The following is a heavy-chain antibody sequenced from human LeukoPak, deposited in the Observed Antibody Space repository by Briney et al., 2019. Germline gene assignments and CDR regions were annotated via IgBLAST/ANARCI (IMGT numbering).Heavy chain of an antibody. Sequence: GGSLRLSCAASGFTFSSYSMNWVRQAPGKGLEWVSSISSSSSYIYYADSVKGRFTISRDNAKNSLYLQMNSLRAEDTAVYYCARPQSPCCSSTSCYEVYWGQGTLVTVSS. CDR3: ARPQSPCCSSTSCYEVY. J-gene: IGHJ4*02. CDR1: GFTFSSYS. D-gene: IGHD2-2*01. V-gene: IGHV3-21*01. CDR2: ISSSSSYI.